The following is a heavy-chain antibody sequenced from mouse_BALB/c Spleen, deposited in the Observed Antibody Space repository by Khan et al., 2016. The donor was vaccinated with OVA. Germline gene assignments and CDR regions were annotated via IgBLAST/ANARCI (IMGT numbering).Heavy chain of an antibody. Sequence: EVQLQESGPGLVKPSQSLSLTCTVTGHSITSDHAWNWIRQFPGNKLEWMGYISYSGATSYNPSLKSRISITRDTSKNQFFLQLKSLTIEDTATYYWARHNYGYWYFDVWGAGTTVTVSS. CDR1: GHSITSDHA. J-gene: IGHJ1*01. CDR2: ISYSGAT. CDR3: ARHNYGYWYFDV. D-gene: IGHD1-2*01. V-gene: IGHV3-2*02.